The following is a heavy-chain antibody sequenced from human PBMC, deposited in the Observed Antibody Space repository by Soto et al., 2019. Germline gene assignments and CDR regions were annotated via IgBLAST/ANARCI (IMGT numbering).Heavy chain of an antibody. CDR3: AREYCSGGSCYSSFQH. D-gene: IGHD2-15*01. CDR1: GGTFSSYT. J-gene: IGHJ1*01. V-gene: IGHV1-69*04. CDR2: IIPILGIA. Sequence: SVKVSCKASGGTFSSYTISWVRQAPGQGLEWMGRIIPILGIANYAQKFQGRVTITADKSTSTAYMELSSLRSEDTAVYYCAREYCSGGSCYSSFQHWGQGTLVTVSS.